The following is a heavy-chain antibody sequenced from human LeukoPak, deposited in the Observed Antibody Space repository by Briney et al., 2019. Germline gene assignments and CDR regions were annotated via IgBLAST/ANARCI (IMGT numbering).Heavy chain of an antibody. CDR2: ITKYDGRV. D-gene: IGHD5-24*01. CDR1: GVGVHTFS. V-gene: IGHV3-23*01. J-gene: IGHJ4*02. CDR3: AKDHSADGWPTFEY. Sequence: GGAPRLSCAGSGVGVHTFSMSWVRLTPGKGLEWVASITKYDGRVYYADSVRGRFSISRDTSQNELYLQMNGLRADDSAMYFCAKDHSADGWPTFEYWGRGTLVTVS.